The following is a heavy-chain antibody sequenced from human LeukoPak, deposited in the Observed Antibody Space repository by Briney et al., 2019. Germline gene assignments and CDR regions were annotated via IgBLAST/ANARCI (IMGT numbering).Heavy chain of an antibody. Sequence: GGSLRLSCAASGFTFSSYEMNWVRQAPGKGLEWVAVISYDGSNKYYADSVKGRFTISRDNSKNTLYLQMNSLRAEDTAVYYCAKSTFDDFWSGALDYWGQGTLVTVSS. CDR3: AKSTFDDFWSGALDY. CDR2: ISYDGSNK. CDR1: GFTFSSYE. J-gene: IGHJ4*02. D-gene: IGHD3-3*01. V-gene: IGHV3-30*18.